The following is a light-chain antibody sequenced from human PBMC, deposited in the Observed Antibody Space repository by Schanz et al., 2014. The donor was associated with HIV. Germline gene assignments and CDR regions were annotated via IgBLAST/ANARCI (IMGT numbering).Light chain of an antibody. V-gene: IGLV2-14*03. CDR1: SSDVGGYKY. CDR3: SSFAGSNIPWV. J-gene: IGLJ3*02. CDR2: DVD. Sequence: QSALTQPASVSGSPGQSITISCTGTSSDVGGYKYVSWYQHYPGKAPKLIIFDVDNRPSGVSWRFSASKSGNTASLTVSGLQPEDEADYYCSSFAGSNIPWVFGGGTKLTVL.